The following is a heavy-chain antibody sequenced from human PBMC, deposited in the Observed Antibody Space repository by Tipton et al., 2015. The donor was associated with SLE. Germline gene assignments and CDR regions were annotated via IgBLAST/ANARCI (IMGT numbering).Heavy chain of an antibody. V-gene: IGHV4-31*03. CDR3: ARDQGSKTAFDI. CDR2: IYYSGST. CDR1: GGSISSSSYY. J-gene: IGHJ3*02. D-gene: IGHD4-11*01. Sequence: TLSLTCTVSGGSISSSSYYWGWIRQPPGKGLEWIGYIYYSGSTYYNPSLKSRVTISVDTSKNQFSLKLSSVTAADTAVYYCARDQGSKTAFDIWGQGTMVTVSS.